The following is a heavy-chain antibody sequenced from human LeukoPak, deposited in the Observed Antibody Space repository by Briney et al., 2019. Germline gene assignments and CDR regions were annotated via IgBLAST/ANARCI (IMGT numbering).Heavy chain of an antibody. CDR3: ARDGLGDDHFDY. D-gene: IGHD1-1*01. Sequence: SETLSLTCTVSGGSISSSSYYWGWIRQPPGKGLEWIGSIYYSGSTYYNPSLKSRVTISVDTSKNQFSLKLSSVTAADTAVYYCARDGLGDDHFDYWGQGTLVTVSS. V-gene: IGHV4-39*02. CDR1: GGSISSSSYY. J-gene: IGHJ4*02. CDR2: IYYSGST.